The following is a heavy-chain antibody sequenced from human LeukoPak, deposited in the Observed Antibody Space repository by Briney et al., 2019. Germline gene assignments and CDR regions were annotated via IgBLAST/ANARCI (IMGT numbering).Heavy chain of an antibody. CDR1: GFTFGDYA. Sequence: LSGGSLRLSCTAPGFTFGDYAMSWFRQAPGKGLEWVGFIRSKAYGGTTEYAASVKGRFTISRDDSKSIAYLQMNSLKTEDTAVYYCTRSQWELPYYFDYWGQGTRVTVSS. J-gene: IGHJ4*02. CDR2: IRSKAYGGTT. CDR3: TRSQWELPYYFDY. D-gene: IGHD1-26*01. V-gene: IGHV3-49*03.